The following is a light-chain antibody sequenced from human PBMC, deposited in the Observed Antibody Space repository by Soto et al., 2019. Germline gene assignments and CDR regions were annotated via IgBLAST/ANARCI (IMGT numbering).Light chain of an antibody. J-gene: IGKJ1*01. CDR2: KAS. V-gene: IGKV1-5*03. CDR1: QSISSW. CDR3: PPYNSSPT. Sequence: DIQMTQSPSTLSASVGDRVTITCRASQSISSWLAWYQQKPGKAPKLLIYKASSLESGVPSRFSSSGSGTEFTLTISSLQPDDFATYYCPPYNSSPTFGQGTKVEIK.